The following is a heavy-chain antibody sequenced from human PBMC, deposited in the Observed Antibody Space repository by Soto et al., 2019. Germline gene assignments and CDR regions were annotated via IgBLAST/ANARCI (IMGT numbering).Heavy chain of an antibody. D-gene: IGHD2-15*01. J-gene: IGHJ4*02. CDR3: ARRDYCSGGSCSSFDY. Sequence: EVQLVQSGAEVRKPGESLKISCKGSGYRYDSYWIDWVRQLPGKGLEWMGTIFPGDSDSRYNPSFQGQVTTSVDKSISTAYLQWSSLKASDTAIYYCARRDYCSGGSCSSFDYWGQGTLVTVSS. CDR2: IFPGDSDS. V-gene: IGHV5-51*01. CDR1: GYRYDSYW.